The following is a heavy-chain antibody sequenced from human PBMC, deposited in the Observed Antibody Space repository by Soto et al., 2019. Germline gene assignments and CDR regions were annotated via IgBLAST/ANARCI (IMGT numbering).Heavy chain of an antibody. CDR3: ARDDWDRNSSGYGMDV. J-gene: IGHJ6*02. V-gene: IGHV3-23*01. D-gene: IGHD6-6*01. CDR2: ISGSGGST. CDR1: GFTFSRYA. Sequence: GGYLRLSCAASGFTFSRYAMSWVRQAPGNGLEWVSAISGSGGSTYYADSVKGRFTISRDNSKNTLYLQMNSLRAEDTAVYYCARDDWDRNSSGYGMDVWVQGPTVTVSS.